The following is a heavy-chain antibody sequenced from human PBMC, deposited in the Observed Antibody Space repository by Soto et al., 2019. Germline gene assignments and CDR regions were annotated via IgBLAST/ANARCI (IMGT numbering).Heavy chain of an antibody. CDR3: ARDSGYDTTGYSPFDE. CDR1: GYSFSYHI. CDR2: IKPYSGDT. V-gene: IGHV1-2*02. D-gene: IGHD3-9*01. Sequence: XSVKVSCKTSGYSFSYHIINWVRQAPGQRLEWMGWIKPYSGDTGYAQKFQGRVTLTGATTITTVYMELNSLESDDTAVYFCARDSGYDTTGYSPFDEWGQGALVTVSS. J-gene: IGHJ4*02.